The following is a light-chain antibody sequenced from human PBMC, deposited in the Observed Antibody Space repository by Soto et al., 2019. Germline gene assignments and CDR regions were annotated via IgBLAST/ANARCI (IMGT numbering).Light chain of an antibody. CDR2: GAS. CDR1: QSVSGN. V-gene: IGKV3-15*01. Sequence: EIVVTQSPATRSVSPGERATLSCRASQSVSGNLAWYQQKPGQAPRLLIYGASTRATGIPARFSGSGSGTEFTLTISSLQSEDFAICYCQQYNNWPLTFGQGTRLEIE. CDR3: QQYNNWPLT. J-gene: IGKJ5*01.